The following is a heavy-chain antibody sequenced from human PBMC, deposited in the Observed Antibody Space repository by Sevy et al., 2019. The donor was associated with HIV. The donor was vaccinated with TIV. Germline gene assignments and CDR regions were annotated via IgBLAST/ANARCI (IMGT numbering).Heavy chain of an antibody. D-gene: IGHD3-22*01. V-gene: IGHV3-23*01. Sequence: GGSLRLSCAASGFTFSSYAMSWVRQAPGKGLEWVSAISGSGGSTYYADSVKGRFTISRDNSKNTLYLQMNSLRAEDTAVYYWGKGGGGEYYYDSSGYYPSAYWGQGTLVTVSS. CDR2: ISGSGGST. J-gene: IGHJ4*02. CDR1: GFTFSSYA. CDR3: GKGGGGEYYYDSSGYYPSAY.